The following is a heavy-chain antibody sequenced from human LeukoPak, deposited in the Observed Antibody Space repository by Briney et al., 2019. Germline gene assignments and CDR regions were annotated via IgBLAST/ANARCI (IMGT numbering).Heavy chain of an antibody. CDR2: IYYSGST. CDR3: ARDPSGSDDAFDI. CDR1: GGSISSHY. J-gene: IGHJ3*02. D-gene: IGHD3-22*01. V-gene: IGHV4-59*11. Sequence: SETLSLTCTVSGGSISSHYWSWIRQPPGKGLEWIGYIYYSGSTNYNPSLKSRVTISVDTSKNQFSLKLSSVTAADTAVYYCARDPSGSDDAFDIWGQGTMVTVSS.